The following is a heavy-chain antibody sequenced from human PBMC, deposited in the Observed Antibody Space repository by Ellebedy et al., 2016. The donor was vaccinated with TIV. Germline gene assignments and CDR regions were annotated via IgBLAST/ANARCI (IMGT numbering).Heavy chain of an antibody. V-gene: IGHV4-34*01. CDR1: GGSISGYY. CDR2: INHSGST. Sequence: SETLSLTCTVSGGSISGYYWSWIRQPPGKGLEWIGEINHSGSTNYNPSLKSRVTISVDTSKNQFSLKLSSVTAADTAVYYCARGRSRHYYDSSGISYYGMDVWGQGTTVTVSS. CDR3: ARGRSRHYYDSSGISYYGMDV. J-gene: IGHJ6*02. D-gene: IGHD3-22*01.